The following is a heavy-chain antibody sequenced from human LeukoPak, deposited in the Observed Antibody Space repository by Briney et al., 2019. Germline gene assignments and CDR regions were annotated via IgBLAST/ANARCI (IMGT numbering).Heavy chain of an antibody. D-gene: IGHD3-3*01. CDR3: ARSLSGYQQSLSGV. J-gene: IGHJ4*02. Sequence: ASVKVSCKASGGTFSSYAISWVRQAPGQGLEWMGGISPIFGTANYAQKFQGRVTITTDESTSTAYMELSSLRSEDTAVYYCARSLSGYQQSLSGVWGQGTLVTVSS. CDR1: GGTFSSYA. CDR2: ISPIFGTA. V-gene: IGHV1-69*05.